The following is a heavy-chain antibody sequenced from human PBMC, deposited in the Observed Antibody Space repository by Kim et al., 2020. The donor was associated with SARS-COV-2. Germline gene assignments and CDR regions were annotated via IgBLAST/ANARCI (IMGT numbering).Heavy chain of an antibody. J-gene: IGHJ4*02. D-gene: IGHD2-15*01. CDR2: ST. CDR3: ARAPWLLPDY. V-gene: IGHV4-59*01. Sequence: STNYNPSLRGRVTISVHTSKNQFSLKLSSVTAADTAVYYCARAPWLLPDYWGQGTLVTVSS.